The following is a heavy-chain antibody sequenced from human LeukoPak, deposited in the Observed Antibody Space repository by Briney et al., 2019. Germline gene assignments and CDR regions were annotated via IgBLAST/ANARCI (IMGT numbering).Heavy chain of an antibody. V-gene: IGHV1-24*01. CDR3: ATFRGSSGWYPFDY. CDR1: GYTLTELS. CDR2: FDPEDGET. J-gene: IGHJ4*02. Sequence: ASVKVSCKVSGYTLTELSMHWVRQAPGKGLEWMGGFDPEDGETIYAQKFQGRVTMTEDTSTDTAYMELSSLRSEDTAVYYCATFRGSSGWYPFDYWGQGTLVTVSS. D-gene: IGHD6-19*01.